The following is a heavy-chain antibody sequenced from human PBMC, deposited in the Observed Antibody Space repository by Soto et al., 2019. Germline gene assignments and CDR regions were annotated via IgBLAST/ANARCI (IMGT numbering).Heavy chain of an antibody. Sequence: QVQLQESGPGLVKPSETLSLTCTVSGGSISSHDWNWIRQRPGKGLEWVGSIYYSGSTNYTHSLKSRVHIPVDTSKNPFSLKLSSVTAPDTAVYYCASTRGYSGRYIYWYFDLLGRGTLVTVSS. J-gene: IGHJ2*01. D-gene: IGHD1-26*01. CDR1: GGSISSHD. CDR3: ASTRGYSGRYIYWYFDL. CDR2: IYYSGST. V-gene: IGHV4-59*11.